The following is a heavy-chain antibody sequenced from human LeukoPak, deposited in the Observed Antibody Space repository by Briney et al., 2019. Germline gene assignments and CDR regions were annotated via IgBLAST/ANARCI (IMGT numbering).Heavy chain of an antibody. CDR2: VSNDGGDK. V-gene: IGHV3-30*18. CDR3: AKAHLLDWLLPFDY. D-gene: IGHD3/OR15-3a*01. CDR1: EFTFSSYA. Sequence: GRSLRLSCAASEFTFSSYAMHWVRQAPGRGLEWVALVSNDGGDKYYADSVKGRFTISRDNSKNTLYLQMNSLRGEDTGVYYCAKAHLLDWLLPFDYWGQGTLVTVSS. J-gene: IGHJ4*02.